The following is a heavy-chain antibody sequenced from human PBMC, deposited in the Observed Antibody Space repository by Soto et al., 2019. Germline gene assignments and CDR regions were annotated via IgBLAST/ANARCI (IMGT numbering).Heavy chain of an antibody. CDR1: GLTFRSYG. J-gene: IGHJ4*02. Sequence: QVQLVESGGGVLQPGRSLRLSCVVSGLTFRSYGMHWVRQAPGKGLEWVAVISYDGSNKYYADSVKGRFTISRDNSKNTLYLQMNSLRAEDTAVYYCAKDLAGDFWSGYHYFDYWGQGTLVTVSS. CDR2: ISYDGSNK. V-gene: IGHV3-30*18. CDR3: AKDLAGDFWSGYHYFDY. D-gene: IGHD3-3*01.